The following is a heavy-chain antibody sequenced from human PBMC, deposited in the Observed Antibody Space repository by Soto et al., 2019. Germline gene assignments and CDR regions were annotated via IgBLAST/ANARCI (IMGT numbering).Heavy chain of an antibody. Sequence: PGESLKISCKGSGYSFTSYWIGWVRQMPGKGLEWMGIIYPGDSDTRYSPSFQGQVTISADKSISTAYLQWSSLKASDTAMYYCARRHERHDYGDYLPDYWGQGTLVTSPQ. CDR1: GYSFTSYW. J-gene: IGHJ4*02. V-gene: IGHV5-51*01. CDR2: IYPGDSDT. CDR3: ARRHERHDYGDYLPDY. D-gene: IGHD4-17*01.